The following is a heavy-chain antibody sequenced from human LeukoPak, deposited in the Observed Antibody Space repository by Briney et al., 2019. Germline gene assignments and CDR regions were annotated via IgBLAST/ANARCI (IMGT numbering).Heavy chain of an antibody. V-gene: IGHV3-48*01. CDR2: ISSSSTT. CDR1: GFTFSSYS. J-gene: IGHJ4*02. Sequence: HPGGSLRLSCAASGFTFSSYSMNWVRQAPGKGLEWVSYISSSSTTQYADYVKGRFTISRDNSKNSLFVQMNSLRAEDTAVYFCAKSRSGSANWALQIFDNWGQGTLVTVSS. D-gene: IGHD1-1*01. CDR3: AKSRSGSANWALQIFDN.